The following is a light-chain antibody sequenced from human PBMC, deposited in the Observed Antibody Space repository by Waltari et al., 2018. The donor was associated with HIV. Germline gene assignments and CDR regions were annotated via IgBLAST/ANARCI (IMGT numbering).Light chain of an antibody. J-gene: IGLJ2*01. CDR2: EVS. V-gene: IGLV2-23*02. Sequence: QSALTQPASVSGSPGQSITISCTGSSSDVGTYKHVSWYQQHPGKAPRLIIYEVSKRPSGFSNRYSASKPGKTASLTVSGLRAEDEADYYCSSYAGSSTFVIFVGGTKLTVL. CDR1: SSDVGTYKH. CDR3: SSYAGSSTFVI.